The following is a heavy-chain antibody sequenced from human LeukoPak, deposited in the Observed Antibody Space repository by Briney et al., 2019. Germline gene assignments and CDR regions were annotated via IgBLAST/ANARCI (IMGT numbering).Heavy chain of an antibody. V-gene: IGHV4-59*13. CDR2: NYYSGNT. Sequence: PSETLSLTCTVSGASINTYYWNWIRQAPGKGLEWIAFNYYSGNTDYNPSLKSRATMSLDTSKNQFSLNLTSMTAADTAIYYCARAIILSGAYYMDVWDKGTTVTVSS. J-gene: IGHJ6*03. CDR3: ARAIILSGAYYMDV. CDR1: GASINTYY. D-gene: IGHD3-10*01.